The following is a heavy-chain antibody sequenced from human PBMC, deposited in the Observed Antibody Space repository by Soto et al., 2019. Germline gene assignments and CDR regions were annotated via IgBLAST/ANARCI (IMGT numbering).Heavy chain of an antibody. Sequence: SETLSLTCAVSGVSVTNGDYYWSWMRQSPGKGLEWIGNIYHSETTNYNPSLNSRLSISIDTSRNQFSLQLTSVTAADTAIYYCARQRRGGYWFDPWGQGTLVTVSS. V-gene: IGHV4-30-4*01. J-gene: IGHJ5*02. CDR3: ARQRRGGYWFDP. CDR1: GVSVTNGDYY. CDR2: IYHSETT.